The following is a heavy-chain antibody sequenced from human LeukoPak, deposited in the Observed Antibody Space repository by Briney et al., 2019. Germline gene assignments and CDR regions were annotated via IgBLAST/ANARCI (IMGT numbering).Heavy chain of an antibody. CDR2: ISSSGNTI. CDR3: ARDVLEGERY. D-gene: IGHD3-16*01. J-gene: IGHJ4*02. Sequence: PGGSLRLSCAASGFTFSSYGITWVRQAPGKGLEWVSYISSSGNTIYYADSVKGRFTISRDNAKNSLYLQMNSLSAEDTAVYYCARDVLEGERYWGQGTLVTVSS. CDR1: GFTFSSYG. V-gene: IGHV3-48*04.